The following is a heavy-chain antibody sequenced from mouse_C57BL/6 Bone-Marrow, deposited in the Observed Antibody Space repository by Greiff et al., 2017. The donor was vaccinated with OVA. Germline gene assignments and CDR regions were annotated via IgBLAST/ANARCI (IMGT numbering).Heavy chain of an antibody. CDR1: GFSFTSYG. V-gene: IGHV2-5*01. CDR2: IWRGGST. J-gene: IGHJ1*03. CDR3: AKNSDWDPYWYFDV. D-gene: IGHD4-1*01. Sequence: QVQLQQSGPGLVQPSQSLSITCTVSGFSFTSYGVHWVRQSPGKGLEWLGVIWRGGSTDYNAAFMSSMSITKNNSKSQVFFKKNNLQADDTAIYDCAKNSDWDPYWYFDVWGTGTTVTVSS.